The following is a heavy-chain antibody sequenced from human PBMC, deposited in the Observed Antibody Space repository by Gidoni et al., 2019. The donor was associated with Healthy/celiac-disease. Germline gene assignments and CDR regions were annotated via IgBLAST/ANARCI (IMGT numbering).Heavy chain of an antibody. D-gene: IGHD3-10*01. CDR1: GFTFSSYG. Sequence: QVQLVESGGGVVQPGRSLRLSCAASGFTFSSYGMHWVRQAPGKGLEWVAVIWYDGINKYYADSVKGRFTISRDNSKNTLYLQMNSLRAEDTAVYYCARDRAWFGELLPDYYFDYWGQGTLVTVSS. CDR3: ARDRAWFGELLPDYYFDY. CDR2: IWYDGINK. V-gene: IGHV3-33*01. J-gene: IGHJ4*02.